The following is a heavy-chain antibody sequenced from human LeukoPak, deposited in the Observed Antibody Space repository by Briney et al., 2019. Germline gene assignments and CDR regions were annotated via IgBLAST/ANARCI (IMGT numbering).Heavy chain of an antibody. CDR1: GFTVGYNY. V-gene: IGHV3-53*01. CDR3: AKAPAGYSGYDGDWFDP. D-gene: IGHD5-12*01. J-gene: IGHJ5*02. Sequence: GGSLRLSCAASGFTVGYNYMTWVRQAPGKGLEWVAAIYNSGSTYYADSVKGRFTISRDNSKNTLYLQMNSLRAEDTAVYYCAKAPAGYSGYDGDWFDPWGQGTLVTVSS. CDR2: IYNSGST.